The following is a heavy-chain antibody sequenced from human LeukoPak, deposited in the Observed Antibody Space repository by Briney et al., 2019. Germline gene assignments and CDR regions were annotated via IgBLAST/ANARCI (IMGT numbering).Heavy chain of an antibody. CDR1: GGSISNYF. CDR2: IYYSAGT. CDR3: ARPSRSVSTAGAFDI. J-gene: IGHJ3*02. D-gene: IGHD5/OR15-5a*01. Sequence: SETLSLTCTVSGGSISNYFWSWMRQPPGQGLEWIGYIYYSAGTNYNPSLKSRVTISVDTSKNQFSLKLSSVTAADTAVYYCARPSRSVSTAGAFDIWGQGTMVTVSS. V-gene: IGHV4-59*01.